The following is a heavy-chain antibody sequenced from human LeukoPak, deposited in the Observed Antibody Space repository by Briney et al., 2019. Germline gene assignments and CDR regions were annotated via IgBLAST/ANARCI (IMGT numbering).Heavy chain of an antibody. Sequence: GGSLRLSCAASGFTFSSYAMHWVRQAPGKGLEWVAVISYDGSNKYYADSVKGRFTISRDNSKNTLYLQMNSLRAEDTAVYYCARGSQQLVDSAGYWGQGTLVTVSS. CDR1: GFTFSSYA. J-gene: IGHJ4*02. CDR2: ISYDGSNK. D-gene: IGHD6-13*01. V-gene: IGHV3-30*04. CDR3: ARGSQQLVDSAGY.